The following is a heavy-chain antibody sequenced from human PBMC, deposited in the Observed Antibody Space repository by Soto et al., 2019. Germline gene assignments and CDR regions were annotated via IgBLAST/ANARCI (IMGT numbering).Heavy chain of an antibody. V-gene: IGHV4-4*02. D-gene: IGHD6-6*01. Sequence: PSETLSLTCAVSSGSISSSNWWSWVRQPPGKGLEWIGEIYHSGSTNYNPSLKSRVTISVDTSKNQFSLKLSSVTAADTAVYYCARSPLFFIAARNWFDPWGQGTLVTVSS. CDR2: IYHSGST. CDR1: SGSISSSNW. J-gene: IGHJ5*02. CDR3: ARSPLFFIAARNWFDP.